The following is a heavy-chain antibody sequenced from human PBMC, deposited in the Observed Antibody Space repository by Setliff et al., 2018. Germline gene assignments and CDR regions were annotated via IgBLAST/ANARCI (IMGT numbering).Heavy chain of an antibody. CDR1: GFTFSDYY. J-gene: IGHJ6*03. D-gene: IGHD6-6*01. CDR2: ISGTGGST. Sequence: GGSLRLSCAASGFTFSDYYMNWIRQAPGKGLEWVSYISGTGGSTYYSDSVRGRFTISRDNAKNSLYLQMNSLAAEDTAVFYCVRLAGQLGQTRSNYYYYYYMDVWGKGTTVTVSS. CDR3: VRLAGQLGQTRSNYYYYYYMDV. V-gene: IGHV3-11*04.